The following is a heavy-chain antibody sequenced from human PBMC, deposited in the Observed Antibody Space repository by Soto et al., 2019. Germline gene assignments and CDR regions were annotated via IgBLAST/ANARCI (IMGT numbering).Heavy chain of an antibody. CDR3: ARLLSNFLKGFFYGMYF. D-gene: IGHD7-27*01. CDR1: GYSFTSYL. V-gene: IGHV5-51*01. CDR2: IYPGDSDT. J-gene: IGHJ6*02. Sequence: GESLKISCKGSGYSFTSYLIGWVRQMPGKGLEWMGIIYPGDSDTRYSPSFQGQVTISADKSISTAYLQWSSLKASDTAMYYCARLLSNFLKGFFYGMYFWGQGTTVTVSS.